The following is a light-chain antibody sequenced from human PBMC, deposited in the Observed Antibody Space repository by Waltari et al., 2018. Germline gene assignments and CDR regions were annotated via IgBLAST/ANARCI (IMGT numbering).Light chain of an antibody. Sequence: QSALTQPASVSGSPAQSITISCTGTSSDVGSYNLASWYQQHPGKVPKLMIYEVSKRPSGISNRFSGSKSGNTASLTISGLQAEDEADYYCCSYVGSRIVVFGGGTKMTVL. CDR1: SSDVGSYNL. V-gene: IGLV2-23*02. CDR3: CSYVGSRIVV. CDR2: EVS. J-gene: IGLJ2*01.